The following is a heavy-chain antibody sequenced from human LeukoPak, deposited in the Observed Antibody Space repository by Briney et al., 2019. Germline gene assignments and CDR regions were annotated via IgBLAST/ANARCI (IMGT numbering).Heavy chain of an antibody. CDR1: GDSINYYY. Sequence: SETLSLTCTVSGDSINYYYWSWIRQPPGKGLEWIGYIYYSGSTKYNPSLKSRLTISVDTSKNQFSLKLTSVTAADTAVYYCARHPYANWGGAHFDYWGQGTLVTVSS. J-gene: IGHJ4*02. D-gene: IGHD7-27*01. CDR3: ARHPYANWGGAHFDY. V-gene: IGHV4-59*08. CDR2: IYYSGST.